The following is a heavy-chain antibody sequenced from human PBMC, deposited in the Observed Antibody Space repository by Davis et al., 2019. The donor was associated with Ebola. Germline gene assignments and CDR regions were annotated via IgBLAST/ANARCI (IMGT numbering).Heavy chain of an antibody. Sequence: AASVKVSCKASGYTFTSYDINWVRQATGQGLEWMGWMNPNSGNTGYAQKFQGRVTMTRNTSISTGYMELSSLRSEDTAVYYCARGPGTRCSSGGGCYPHYWGQGTLVTVSS. CDR3: ARGPGTRCSSGGGCYPHY. V-gene: IGHV1-8*01. CDR2: MNPNSGNT. J-gene: IGHJ4*02. D-gene: IGHD2-21*01. CDR1: GYTFTSYD.